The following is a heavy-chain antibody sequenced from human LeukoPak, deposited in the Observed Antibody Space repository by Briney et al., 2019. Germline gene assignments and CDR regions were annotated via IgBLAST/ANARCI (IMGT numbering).Heavy chain of an antibody. V-gene: IGHV4-59*08. D-gene: IGHD1-26*01. Sequence: SETLSLTCTVSGGSISSYYWSWIRQPPGKGLEWIGYIYYSGSTNYNPSLKSRVTISVDTSKNQFSLKLSSVTAADTAVYYCARLGEGATPFFDYWGQGTLVTVSS. CDR2: IYYSGST. CDR1: GGSISSYY. J-gene: IGHJ4*02. CDR3: ARLGEGATPFFDY.